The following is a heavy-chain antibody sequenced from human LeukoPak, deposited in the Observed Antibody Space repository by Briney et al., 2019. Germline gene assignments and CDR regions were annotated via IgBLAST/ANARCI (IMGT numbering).Heavy chain of an antibody. D-gene: IGHD5-12*01. V-gene: IGHV1-69*04. CDR1: GGTFSSYA. CDR2: IIPILGIA. J-gene: IGHJ4*02. CDR3: ARESIVATISFDY. Sequence: ASVKVSCKAFGGTFSSYAISWVRQAPGQGLEWMGRIIPILGIANCAQKFQGRVTITADKSTSTAYTELSSLRSEDTAVYYCARESIVATISFDYWGQGTLVTVSS.